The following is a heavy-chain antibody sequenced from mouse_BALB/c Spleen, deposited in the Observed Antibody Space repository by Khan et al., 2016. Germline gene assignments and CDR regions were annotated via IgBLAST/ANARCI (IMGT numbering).Heavy chain of an antibody. CDR3: ASYYFDY. J-gene: IGHJ2*01. V-gene: IGHV14-3*02. CDR2: IDPANGNT. Sequence: IQLVQSGAELVKPGASVKLSCTASGFNIKDTYMHWVKQRPEQGLEWIGRIDPANGNTKYDPKFQGKATITADTSSNTAYLQLSSLTSEDTAVYYCASYYFDYWGQGTTLTVSS. CDR1: GFNIKDTY.